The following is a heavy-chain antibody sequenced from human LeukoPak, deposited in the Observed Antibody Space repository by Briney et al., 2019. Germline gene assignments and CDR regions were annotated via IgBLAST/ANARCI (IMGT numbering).Heavy chain of an antibody. CDR2: IIPIFGTA. D-gene: IGHD2-2*02. J-gene: IGHJ4*02. V-gene: IGHV1-69*05. CDR1: GGTFSSYA. CDR3: ARGEGYCSSTTCYNYFDY. Sequence: ASVKVSCKASGGTFSSYAISWVRQAPGQGLEWMGGIIPIFGTANYAQRFQGRVTITTDDSTSTAYMELSSLRSEDTAVYYCARGEGYCSSTTCYNYFDYWGQGTLVTVSS.